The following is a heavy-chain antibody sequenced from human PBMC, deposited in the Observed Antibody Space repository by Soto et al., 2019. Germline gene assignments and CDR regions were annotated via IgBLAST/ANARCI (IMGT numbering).Heavy chain of an antibody. J-gene: IGHJ4*02. D-gene: IGHD6-19*01. V-gene: IGHV3-74*01. CDR2: INGDGSIT. CDR3: ARLSPATAVAGNPFFDH. Sequence: GGSLRLSCAASGITFSSYWMHWVRQAPETGLVWVSRINGDGSITTYADSVKGRFTISRDNAKNMLYLQMNGLRAEDTAIYYCARLSPATAVAGNPFFDHWGQGTLVTVSS. CDR1: GITFSSYW.